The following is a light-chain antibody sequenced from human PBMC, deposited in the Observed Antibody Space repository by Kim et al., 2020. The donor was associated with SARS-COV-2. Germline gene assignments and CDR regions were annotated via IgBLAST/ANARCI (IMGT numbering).Light chain of an antibody. J-gene: IGLJ2*01. Sequence: SYELTQPPSVSVSPGQTASITCSGDKLGDKYACWYQQKPGQSPVLVIYQDSKRPSGIPERFSGSNSGNTATLTISGTQAMDEADYYCQAWVSSMVFGGGT. V-gene: IGLV3-1*01. CDR2: QDS. CDR1: KLGDKY. CDR3: QAWVSSMV.